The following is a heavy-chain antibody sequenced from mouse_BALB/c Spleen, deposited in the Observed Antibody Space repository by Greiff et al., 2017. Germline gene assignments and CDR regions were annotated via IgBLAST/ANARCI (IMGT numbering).Heavy chain of an antibody. Sequence: EVKLVESGGGLVQPKGSLKLSCAASGFTFNTYAMNWVRQAPGKGLEWVARIRSKSNNYATYYADSVKDRFTISRDDSQSMLYLQMNNLKTEDTAMYYCVSSTGYYFDYWGQGTTLTVSS. J-gene: IGHJ2*01. V-gene: IGHV10-1*02. CDR1: GFTFNTYA. CDR2: IRSKSNNYAT. D-gene: IGHD4-1*02. CDR3: VSSTGYYFDY.